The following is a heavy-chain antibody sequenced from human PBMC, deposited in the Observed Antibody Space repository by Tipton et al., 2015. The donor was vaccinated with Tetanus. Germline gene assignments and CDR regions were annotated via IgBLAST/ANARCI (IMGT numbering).Heavy chain of an antibody. CDR2: ISPFNENV. J-gene: IGHJ5*02. Sequence: QVQLVQSGAEVKKPGASVKVSCKASGYTFTYYGVNWVRQAPGQGLEWMGWISPFNENVNYAEKFQGRLTMTTDRSTATVYMDLRGLRSGDTAVYYCARGRGLGPHEYFEHWGQGTLVTVSA. D-gene: IGHD3/OR15-3a*01. V-gene: IGHV1-18*01. CDR3: ARGRGLGPHEYFEH. CDR1: GYTFTYYG.